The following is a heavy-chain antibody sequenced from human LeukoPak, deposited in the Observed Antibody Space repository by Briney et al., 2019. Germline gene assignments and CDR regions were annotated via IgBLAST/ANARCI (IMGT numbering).Heavy chain of an antibody. J-gene: IGHJ3*02. CDR2: ISSSSSYI. D-gene: IGHD4-17*01. Sequence: GGSLRLSCAASGLTFSSYSMNWVRQAPGKGLEWVSSISSSSSYIYYADSVKGRFTISRDNAKNSLYLQMNSLRAEDTAVYYCASIMTTVTTPAFDIWGQGTMVTVSS. CDR1: GLTFSSYS. CDR3: ASIMTTVTTPAFDI. V-gene: IGHV3-21*01.